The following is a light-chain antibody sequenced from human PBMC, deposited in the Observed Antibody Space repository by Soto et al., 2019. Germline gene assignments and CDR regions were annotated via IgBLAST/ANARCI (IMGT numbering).Light chain of an antibody. CDR2: DTS. J-gene: IGKJ5*01. CDR3: QQYNNWPPIT. V-gene: IGKV3-15*01. Sequence: EIVMTQSPATLSLSPGERATLSCMASQSVSSDLAWYQQKPGQAPRLLIYDTSTRATGIPARFSGSGSGTEFTLTISSLQSEDFAVYYCQQYNNWPPITVGQGTRLEIK. CDR1: QSVSSD.